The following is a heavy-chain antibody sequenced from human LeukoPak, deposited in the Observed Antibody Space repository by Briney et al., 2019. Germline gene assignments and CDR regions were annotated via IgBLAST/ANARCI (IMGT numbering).Heavy chain of an antibody. CDR2: IIPFFGTA. CDR3: ARDTSRYNWNQFYYYYYYMDV. D-gene: IGHD1-20*01. V-gene: IGHV1-69*06. J-gene: IGHJ6*03. CDR1: GGTFSSYA. Sequence: SVKVSCKASGGTFSSYAISWVRQAPGQGLEWMGGIIPFFGTANYAQKFQGRVTITADKSTSTAYMELSSLRSEDTAVYYCARDTSRYNWNQFYYYYYYMDVWGKGTTVTVSS.